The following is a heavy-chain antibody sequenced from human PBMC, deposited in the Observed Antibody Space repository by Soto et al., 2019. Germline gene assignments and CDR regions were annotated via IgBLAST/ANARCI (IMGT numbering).Heavy chain of an antibody. J-gene: IGHJ4*02. V-gene: IGHV3-23*01. CDR3: AKIDGYFDY. CDR2: ITGNGDTT. Sequence: EVQVLQSGGGLVPPGGSLRLSCAGSGFTFINTGMSWVRQAPGQGLEWVSAITGNGDTTYYADSVKGRFTISRDNSKISLYLQRNSLRAEDSAVYYCAKIDGYFDYWGQGTLVTVSS. D-gene: IGHD3-22*01. CDR1: GFTFINTG.